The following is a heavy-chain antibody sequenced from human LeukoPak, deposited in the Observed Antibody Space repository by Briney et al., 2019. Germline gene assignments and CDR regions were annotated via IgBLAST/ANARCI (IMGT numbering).Heavy chain of an antibody. D-gene: IGHD2-15*01. V-gene: IGHV3-11*06. CDR1: GFTFSDYY. Sequence: GGSLRLSCAASGFTFSDYYMSWIRQAPGKGLEWVSYISSSSSYTNYADSVKGRFTISRDNAKNSLYLQMNSLRAEDTAVYYCARRDCSGGSCYGFDCWGQGTLVTVSS. J-gene: IGHJ4*02. CDR2: ISSSSSYT. CDR3: ARRDCSGGSCYGFDC.